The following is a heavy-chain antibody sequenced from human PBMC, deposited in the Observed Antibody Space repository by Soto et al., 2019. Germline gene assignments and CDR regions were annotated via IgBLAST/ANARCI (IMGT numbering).Heavy chain of an antibody. J-gene: IGHJ5*02. Sequence: GESLKISCQGSGYSCTSYWMSWVRQMPGKGLEWMGRIDPVDSYTNYNPSFQGHVTLSVDKSTSTAYLQWSSLKASDTVMYYCARLGQQVVGDWFDPWGLGTLVTVSS. D-gene: IGHD6-13*01. CDR3: ARLGQQVVGDWFDP. CDR1: GYSCTSYW. V-gene: IGHV5-10-1*01. CDR2: IDPVDSYT.